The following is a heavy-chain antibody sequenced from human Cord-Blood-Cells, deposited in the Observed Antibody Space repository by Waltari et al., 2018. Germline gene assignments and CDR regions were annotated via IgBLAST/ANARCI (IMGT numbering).Heavy chain of an antibody. CDR1: GGSFSGYY. V-gene: IGHV4-34*01. D-gene: IGHD6-13*01. CDR2: INNSRST. Sequence: QVQLQQWGAGLLKPSETLSLTCAVYGGSFSGYYWSWIRQPPGKGLEWIGEINNSRSTTSTRSLRSRVTLSVDTSKNQFSLKLSSVTAADTAVYYCARGGIGSSWYYYYGMDVWGQGTTVTVSS. J-gene: IGHJ6*02. CDR3: ARGGIGSSWYYYYGMDV.